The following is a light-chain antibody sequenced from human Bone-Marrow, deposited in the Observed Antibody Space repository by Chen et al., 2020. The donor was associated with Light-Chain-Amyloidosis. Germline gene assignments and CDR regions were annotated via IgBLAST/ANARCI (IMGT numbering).Light chain of an antibody. J-gene: IGLJ3*02. CDR2: DDS. CDR1: NIGSTS. V-gene: IGLV3-21*02. CDR3: QVWDRSSDRPV. Sequence: SYVLTQPSSVSVAPGQTAPIACGGNNIGSTSVHWYQQPPGQAPLLVVYDDSDRPSGIPERLSGSNSGNTATLTISRVEAGDEADYYCQVWDRSSDRPVFGGGTKLTVL.